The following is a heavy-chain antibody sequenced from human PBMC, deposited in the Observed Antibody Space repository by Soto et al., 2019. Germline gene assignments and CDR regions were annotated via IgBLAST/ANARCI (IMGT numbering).Heavy chain of an antibody. CDR2: ISSSSSTI. J-gene: IGHJ2*01. CDR3: ARDLEIVALRVFTYFDL. Sequence: EVQLVESGGGLVQPGGSLRLPCAASGFTFSSYSMNWVRQAPGKGLVWVSYISSSSSTIYYADSVKGRFTISRDNAKNSLYLQMNSLRDEDTAVYYCARDLEIVALRVFTYFDLWGRGTLVTVSS. V-gene: IGHV3-48*02. D-gene: IGHD3-22*01. CDR1: GFTFSSYS.